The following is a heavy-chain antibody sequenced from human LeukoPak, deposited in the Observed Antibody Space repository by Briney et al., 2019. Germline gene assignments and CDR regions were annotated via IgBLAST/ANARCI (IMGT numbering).Heavy chain of an antibody. CDR3: ARETYGSGPGSH. Sequence: PGGSLRLSCAASGFTFSSYEMNWVRQAPGKGLEWVSYISSSGSTIYYADSVKGRFTISRDNARNSLYLQMNSLRAEDTAVYYCARETYGSGPGSHWGQGTMVTVSS. CDR1: GFTFSSYE. V-gene: IGHV3-48*03. CDR2: ISSSGSTI. J-gene: IGHJ3*01. D-gene: IGHD3-10*01.